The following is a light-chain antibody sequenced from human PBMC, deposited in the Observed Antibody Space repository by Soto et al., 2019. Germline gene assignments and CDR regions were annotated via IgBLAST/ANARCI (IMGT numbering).Light chain of an antibody. CDR2: AAS. CDR1: QSIGNH. CDR3: QQRSNWQIT. V-gene: IGKV1-39*01. J-gene: IGKJ5*01. Sequence: DIQMTQSPSSLSASVEDRVIITCRASQSIGNHLNWYQQKPGKAPKLLIYAASSLQSGVPSRFSGSGSGTDFTLTISSLEPDDFAVYYCQQRSNWQITFGQGTRLEIK.